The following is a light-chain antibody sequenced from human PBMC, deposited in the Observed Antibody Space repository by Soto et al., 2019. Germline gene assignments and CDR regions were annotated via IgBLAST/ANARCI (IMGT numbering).Light chain of an antibody. CDR2: AAS. Sequence: DIQMTQSPSSLSASVKDRVTITCRASQSISSYLNWFQQKPGKAPNLLIYAASSLQSGVPSRFSGSGSGTDFTLTISSLQPEDFATYYCQQSYSTPFTFGPGTKVDFE. CDR1: QSISSY. J-gene: IGKJ3*01. V-gene: IGKV1-39*01. CDR3: QQSYSTPFT.